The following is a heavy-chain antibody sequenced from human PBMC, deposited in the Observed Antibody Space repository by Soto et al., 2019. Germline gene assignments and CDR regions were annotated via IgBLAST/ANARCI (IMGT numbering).Heavy chain of an antibody. CDR3: ARDRYCSGGSCYRSFAFDI. D-gene: IGHD2-15*01. V-gene: IGHV1-18*01. CDR1: GYTFINYG. J-gene: IGHJ3*02. CDR2: ISVNSGKT. Sequence: ASVKVSCKASGYTFINYGMSWVRQAPGQGLEWMGWISVNSGKTSYAQNFQGRVTMTTDKSTSTAYMELSSLRSEDTAVYYCARDRYCSGGSCYRSFAFDIWGQGTMVTVSS.